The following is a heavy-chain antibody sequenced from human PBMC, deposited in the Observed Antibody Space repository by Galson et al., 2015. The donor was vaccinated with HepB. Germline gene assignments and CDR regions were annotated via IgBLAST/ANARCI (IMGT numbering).Heavy chain of an antibody. CDR1: GFTFSSYA. V-gene: IGHV3-30-3*01. Sequence: SLRLSCAASGFTFSSYAMHWVRQAPGKGLEWVAVISYDGSNKYYADSVKGRFTISRDNSKNTLYLQMNSLRAEDTAVYYCASGKQQLGRGPLHSWGQGTLVTVSS. CDR2: ISYDGSNK. D-gene: IGHD6-13*01. J-gene: IGHJ4*02. CDR3: ASGKQQLGRGPLHS.